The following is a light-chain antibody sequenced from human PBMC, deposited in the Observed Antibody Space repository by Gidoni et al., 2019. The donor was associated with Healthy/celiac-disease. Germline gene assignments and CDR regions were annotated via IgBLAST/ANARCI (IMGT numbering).Light chain of an antibody. CDR2: DAS. J-gene: IGKJ4*01. V-gene: IGKV3-11*01. CDR1: QSVSSY. CDR3: QQRSNWLT. Sequence: IVSPQSPATLPLSPGERATRSCRASQSVSSYLAWYQQKPGQAPRLLIYDASNRATGIPARFSGSGSGTDFTLTISSLEPEDFAVYYCQQRSNWLTFXGXTKVEIK.